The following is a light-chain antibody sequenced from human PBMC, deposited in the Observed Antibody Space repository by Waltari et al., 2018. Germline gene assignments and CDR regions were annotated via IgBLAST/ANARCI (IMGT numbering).Light chain of an antibody. CDR2: GAS. CDR1: QNIHDN. V-gene: IGKV3-15*01. J-gene: IGKJ4*01. Sequence: EVLMTQSPATPSVSPGERVTLSCRASQNIHDNLAWYQQKPGQAPRLLIYGASTRATDIPARFRGSGSGTEFTLTINSLQSEDLGIYYCQQYNKWPPLTFGGGTKVEIK. CDR3: QQYNKWPPLT.